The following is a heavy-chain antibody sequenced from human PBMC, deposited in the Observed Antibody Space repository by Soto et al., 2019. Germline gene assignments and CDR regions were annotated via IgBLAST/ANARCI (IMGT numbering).Heavy chain of an antibody. V-gene: IGHV1-69*01. CDR1: GGTFSSFG. CDR2: IIPVFGTA. Sequence: QVQLVQSGAEVKKPGSSVKVSCKASGGTFSSFGFNWVRQAPGQGLEWMGGIIPVFGTANYAEKFQGRVTISADEGTSTASMELIGLRSEDTAIYYCARDRSMDGYNSRTFDYWGQGTLVTVS. D-gene: IGHD5-12*01. J-gene: IGHJ4*02. CDR3: ARDRSMDGYNSRTFDY.